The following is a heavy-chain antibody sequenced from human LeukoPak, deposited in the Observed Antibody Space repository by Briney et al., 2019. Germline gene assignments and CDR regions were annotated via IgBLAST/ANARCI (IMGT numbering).Heavy chain of an antibody. D-gene: IGHD3-22*01. Sequence: ASVKVSCKASGYTFTSYAMNWVQQAPGQGLEWMGWINTNTGNPTYAQGFTGRFVFSLDTSVSTAYLQISSLKAEDTAVYYCARDFGGYYDSSGYYYLSGWGQGTLVTVSS. J-gene: IGHJ4*02. V-gene: IGHV7-4-1*02. CDR2: INTNTGNP. CDR1: GYTFTSYA. CDR3: ARDFGGYYDSSGYYYLSG.